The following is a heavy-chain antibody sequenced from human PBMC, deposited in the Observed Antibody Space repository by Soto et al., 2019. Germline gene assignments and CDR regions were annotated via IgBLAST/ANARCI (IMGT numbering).Heavy chain of an antibody. D-gene: IGHD3-16*01. J-gene: IGHJ4*02. CDR1: GGSISSRDSY. V-gene: IGHV4-39*01. CDR3: ARGFGHSHFDY. CDR2: FHYSGST. Sequence: SETLSLTCTVSGGSISSRDSYWGWIRQPPGKGLEWFGSFHYSGSTYYNPSLKSLVTLSVDTSKNQFSLRLTSLTAADTAVYYCARGFGHSHFDYWGQGTLVTASS.